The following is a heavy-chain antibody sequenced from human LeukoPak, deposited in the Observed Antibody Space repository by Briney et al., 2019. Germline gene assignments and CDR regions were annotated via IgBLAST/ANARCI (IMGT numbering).Heavy chain of an antibody. J-gene: IGHJ4*02. CDR2: ISAYNGNT. D-gene: IGHD3-10*01. CDR3: ARDTNGDYYGSGSYSY. Sequence: GASVKVSCEASGYTFTSYGISWVRQAPGQGREWMGWISAYNGNTNYAQKLQGRVTMTTDTSTSTAYMELRSLRSDDTAVYYCARDTNGDYYGSGSYSYWGQGTLVTVSS. CDR1: GYTFTSYG. V-gene: IGHV1-18*01.